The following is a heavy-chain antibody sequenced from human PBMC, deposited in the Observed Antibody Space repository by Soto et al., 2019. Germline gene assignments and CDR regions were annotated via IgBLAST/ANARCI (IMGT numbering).Heavy chain of an antibody. J-gene: IGHJ3*02. D-gene: IGHD5-12*01. Sequence: QVQLVESGAGVVQPGRSLRLSCAASRFTFTIYGMHWVRQAPGKGLEWVAVIWYDGSNKYYADSVKGRFTISRDNSKNTLYLQMNSLRAEDTAVYYCAREEMATIHPWVPAAFDIWGQGTMVTVSS. CDR1: RFTFTIYG. CDR3: AREEMATIHPWVPAAFDI. V-gene: IGHV3-33*01. CDR2: IWYDGSNK.